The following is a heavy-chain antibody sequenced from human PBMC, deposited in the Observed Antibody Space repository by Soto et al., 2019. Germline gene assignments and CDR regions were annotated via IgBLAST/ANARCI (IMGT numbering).Heavy chain of an antibody. J-gene: IGHJ6*02. D-gene: IGHD7-27*01. V-gene: IGHV4-31*03. CDR2: ISDSGST. Sequence: QVQLQESGPGLVKPSQTLSLSCNVSGGSISSGDYYWSWIRQRPGKGLEWIGYISDSGSTYYNPSLKSRVIISVDASKNQFSLKLSSVTAADTAVYYCARDRGDLGSGMDVWGQGTTVTVSS. CDR3: ARDRGDLGSGMDV. CDR1: GGSISSGDYY.